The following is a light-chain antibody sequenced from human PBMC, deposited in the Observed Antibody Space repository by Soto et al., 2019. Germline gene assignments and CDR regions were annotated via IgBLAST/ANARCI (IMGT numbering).Light chain of an antibody. V-gene: IGKV3-11*01. Sequence: EIVLTHSPATLSLSPGERATLSCRASQSVGSYLAWYQQKPGQAPRLLIYDASNRATGIPARFSGSGSGTDFTLTISNLQSEDFAVYYCQQSYNTPRVFGQGTKVDIK. CDR1: QSVGSY. J-gene: IGKJ1*01. CDR3: QQSYNTPRV. CDR2: DAS.